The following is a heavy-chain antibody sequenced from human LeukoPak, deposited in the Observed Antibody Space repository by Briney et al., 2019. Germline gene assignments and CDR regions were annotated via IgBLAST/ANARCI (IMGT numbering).Heavy chain of an antibody. J-gene: IGHJ6*02. CDR2: MNPNSGNT. D-gene: IGHD4-17*01. CDR3: ATAVTTWIGYYYYGMDV. V-gene: IGHV1-8*01. CDR1: GYTFTSYD. Sequence: ASVKVSCKASGYTFTSYDINWVRQATGQGLEWMGWMNPNSGNTGYAQKFQGRDTMTRNTSISTAYMELSSLRSEDTAVYYCATAVTTWIGYYYYGMDVWGQGTTVTVSS.